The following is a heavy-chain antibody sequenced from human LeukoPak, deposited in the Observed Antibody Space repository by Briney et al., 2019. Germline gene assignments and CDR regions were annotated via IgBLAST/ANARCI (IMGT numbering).Heavy chain of an antibody. CDR3: ARDPSTLLPTDDS. J-gene: IGHJ4*02. CDR2: ISFDGVNT. CDR1: GFTFSTYA. V-gene: IGHV3-30*04. D-gene: IGHD2-2*01. Sequence: GGSLRLSCAASGFTFSTYAIHWVRQAPGKGLEWVAVISFDGVNTFYADSVKGRFTISRDNSNNTVYLQMNSLRVEDTAIYYCARDPSTLLPTDDSWGQGTLVAVSS.